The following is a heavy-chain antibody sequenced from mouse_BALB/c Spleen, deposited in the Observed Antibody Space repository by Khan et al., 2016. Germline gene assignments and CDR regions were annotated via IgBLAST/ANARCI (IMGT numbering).Heavy chain of an antibody. V-gene: IGHV3-6*02. CDR3: ARLRRVYAMDY. Sequence: EVQLQESGPGLVKPSQSLSLTCSFTGSSITSGYYWNWIRQFPGNNLEWMGYISYDGSNNYNPSLKNRISIARDTSKNQFFLKLNSVTTEDTATYYCARLRRVYAMDYWGQGTSVTVSS. CDR1: GSSITSGYY. J-gene: IGHJ4*01. CDR2: ISYDGSN. D-gene: IGHD2-12*01.